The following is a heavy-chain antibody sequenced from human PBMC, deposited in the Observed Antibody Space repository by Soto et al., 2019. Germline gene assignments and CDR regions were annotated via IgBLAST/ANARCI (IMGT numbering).Heavy chain of an antibody. J-gene: IGHJ4*02. Sequence: ALVTVSCKASAYTFTSYYLHCVRQAPGQGLEWMGIINPSGGSTSYAQKFQGRVTMTRDTSTSTVYMELSSLRSEDTAVYYCARLRTGTTGGDYWGQGTLVTVSS. V-gene: IGHV1-46*03. CDR3: ARLRTGTTGGDY. D-gene: IGHD1-7*01. CDR2: INPSGGST. CDR1: AYTFTSYY.